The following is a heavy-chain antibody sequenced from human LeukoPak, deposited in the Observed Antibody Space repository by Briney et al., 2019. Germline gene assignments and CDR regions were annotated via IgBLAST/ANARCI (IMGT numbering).Heavy chain of an antibody. CDR3: ASGSGFDP. Sequence: PGGSLRLSCAASGSIFSSCWMHWVRQAPGKGLEWVSSISSSSSYIYYADSVKGRFTISRDNAKNSLYLQMNSLRAEDTAVYYCASGSGFDPWGQGTLVTVSS. CDR1: GSIFSSCW. CDR2: ISSSSSYI. D-gene: IGHD2-2*03. V-gene: IGHV3-21*01. J-gene: IGHJ5*02.